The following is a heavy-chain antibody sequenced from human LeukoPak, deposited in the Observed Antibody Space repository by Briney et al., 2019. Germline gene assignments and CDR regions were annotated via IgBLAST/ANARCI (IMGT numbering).Heavy chain of an antibody. CDR2: ISAYNGNT. J-gene: IGHJ4*02. V-gene: IGHV1-18*01. D-gene: IGHD6-19*01. CDR3: ARPKSGWSRGGVPLDY. Sequence: ASVKVSCKASGYTFTSYGISWVRQAPGQGLEWMGWISAYNGNTNYAQKLQGRVTMTTDTSTSTAYMELRSLRSDDTAVYYCARPKSGWSRGGVPLDYWGQGTLVTVSS. CDR1: GYTFTSYG.